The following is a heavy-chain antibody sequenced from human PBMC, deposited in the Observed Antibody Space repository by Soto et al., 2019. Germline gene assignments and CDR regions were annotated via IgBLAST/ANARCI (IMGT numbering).Heavy chain of an antibody. V-gene: IGHV3-33*01. CDR2: IWYDGSNK. Sequence: GGSLRLSCAASGFTFSSYGMHWVRQAPGKGLEWVAVIWYDGSNKYYADSVKGRFTISRDNSKNTLYLQMNSLRAEDTAVYYCARAIIVGATAFDYWGQGTLVTVSS. CDR1: GFTFSSYG. CDR3: ARAIIVGATAFDY. J-gene: IGHJ4*02. D-gene: IGHD1-26*01.